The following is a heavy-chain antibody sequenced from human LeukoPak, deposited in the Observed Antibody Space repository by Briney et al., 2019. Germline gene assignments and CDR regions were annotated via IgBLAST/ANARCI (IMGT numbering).Heavy chain of an antibody. CDR3: ARGSPDSSSYHYPGS. CDR2: IRHKARSYTT. J-gene: IGHJ5*02. V-gene: IGHV3-72*01. Sequence: PGGSLRLSCAASGFTYSDHYMDWVRQAPGKGRAGVGRIRHKARSYTTEYAASVKGRFTVSRDDSKNSLYLHMNSLTVEDTALYYCARGSPDSSSYHYPGSWGQGTLVTVSS. D-gene: IGHD3-22*01. CDR1: GFTYSDHY.